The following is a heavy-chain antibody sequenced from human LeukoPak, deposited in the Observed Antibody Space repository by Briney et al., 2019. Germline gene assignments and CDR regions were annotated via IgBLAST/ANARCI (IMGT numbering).Heavy chain of an antibody. D-gene: IGHD2-15*01. V-gene: IGHV4-34*01. CDR1: GESFSAYF. CDR3: ARGSSFDGYCSAGACDAGYYDS. CDR2: INHRGSS. Sequence: SETLSLTCAVYGESFSAYFLNWIRQAPGKPLEYIGEINHRGSSHYNPSLKTRVTLSVDTSKNQFSLKLTSVTAADTAVYFCARGSSFDGYCSAGACDAGYYDSWGQGTPVTVSS. J-gene: IGHJ4*02.